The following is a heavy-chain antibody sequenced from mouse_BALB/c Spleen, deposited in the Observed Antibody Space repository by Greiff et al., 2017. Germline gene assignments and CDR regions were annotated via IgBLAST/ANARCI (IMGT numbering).Heavy chain of an antibody. V-gene: IGHV1S137*01. Sequence: VQLQQSGAELVRPGVSVKISCKGSGYTFTDYAMHWVKQSHAKSLEWIGVISTYYGDASYNQKFKGKATMTVDKSSSTAYMELARLTSEDSAIYYCASEGRWSLSYAMDYWGQGTSVTVSS. CDR3: ASEGRWSLSYAMDY. D-gene: IGHD2-3*01. J-gene: IGHJ4*01. CDR2: ISTYYGDA. CDR1: GYTFTDYA.